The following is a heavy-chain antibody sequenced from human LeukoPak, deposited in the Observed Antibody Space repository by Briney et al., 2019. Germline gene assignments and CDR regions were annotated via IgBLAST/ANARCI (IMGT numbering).Heavy chain of an antibody. CDR1: GGSISSSRHY. CDR3: ARHDPPYGSSWYTVFN. J-gene: IGHJ4*02. CDR2: MYYSGTT. V-gene: IGHV4-39*01. Sequence: KPSETLSLTCIVSGGSISSSRHYWGWIRQPPGKGLEWIGSMYYSGTTYYNPSLKSRVTISVDTSKNQFSLKLSSVTAADTAVYYCARHDPPYGSSWYTVFNWGQGTLVTVSS. D-gene: IGHD6-13*01.